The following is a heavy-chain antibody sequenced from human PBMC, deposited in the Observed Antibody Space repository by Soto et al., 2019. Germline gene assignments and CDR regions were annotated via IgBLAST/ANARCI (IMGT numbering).Heavy chain of an antibody. V-gene: IGHV1-69*04. CDR2: IIPILGIA. D-gene: IGHD1-26*01. Sequence: SVKVSCKASGGTFSSYTISWVRQAPGQGLEWMGRIIPILGIANYAQKFQGRVTITADKSTSTAYMELSSLRSEDTAVYYCARDSPGEWDLSPHFDYWGQGTLVTVSS. CDR1: GGTFSSYT. J-gene: IGHJ4*02. CDR3: ARDSPGEWDLSPHFDY.